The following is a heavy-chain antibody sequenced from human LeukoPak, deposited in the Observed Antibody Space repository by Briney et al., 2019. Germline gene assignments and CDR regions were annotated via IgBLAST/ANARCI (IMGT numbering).Heavy chain of an antibody. Sequence: PSETLSLTCTVSGGSISSYYWSWIRQPPGKGLEWIGYIYYSGSTNYNPSLKSRVTISADTSKNQFSLKLSSMTAADTAVYYCARAGGLVVAGTFDPWGQGTLVTVSS. CDR3: ARAGGLVVAGTFDP. D-gene: IGHD6-19*01. J-gene: IGHJ5*02. V-gene: IGHV4-59*01. CDR2: IYYSGST. CDR1: GGSISSYY.